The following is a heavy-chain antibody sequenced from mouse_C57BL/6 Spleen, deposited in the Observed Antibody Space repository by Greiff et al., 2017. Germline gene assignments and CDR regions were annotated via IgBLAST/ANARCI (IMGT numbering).Heavy chain of an antibody. CDR1: GFTFTDYY. V-gene: IGHV7-3*01. Sequence: EVKVVESGGGLVQPGGSLSLSCAASGFTFTDYYMSWVRQPPGQALEWLGFIRNKANGYTTEYSASVKGRFTISRDNSQSIRYLQMNTLRSEDSATYYCARSEFINYAMDYWGQGTSVTGSS. CDR2: IRNKANGYTT. D-gene: IGHD1-1*01. CDR3: ARSEFINYAMDY. J-gene: IGHJ4*01.